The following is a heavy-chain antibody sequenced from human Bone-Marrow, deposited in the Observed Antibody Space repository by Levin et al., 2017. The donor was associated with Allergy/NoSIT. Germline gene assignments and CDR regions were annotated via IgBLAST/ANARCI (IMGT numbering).Heavy chain of an antibody. CDR1: GFTFSNYG. J-gene: IGHJ4*01. Sequence: GGSLRLSCAASGFTFSNYGMDWVRQAPGKGLEWVALISYDGSNKYYADSVKGRFTISRDNSKNTLYLQMNSLRAEDTAVYYCAKESRDYYGTYYFDYWGHGTLVTVSS. CDR2: ISYDGSNK. D-gene: IGHD3-10*01. CDR3: AKESRDYYGTYYFDY. V-gene: IGHV3-30*18.